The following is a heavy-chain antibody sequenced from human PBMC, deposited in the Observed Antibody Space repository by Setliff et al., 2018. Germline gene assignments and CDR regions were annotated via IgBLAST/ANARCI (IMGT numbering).Heavy chain of an antibody. D-gene: IGHD2-21*02. CDR3: ARGFDVCGGGACYTDGPYYFDY. CDR1: GESFSGHY. J-gene: IGHJ4*02. CDR2: INHSGST. V-gene: IGHV4-34*01. Sequence: NPSETLSLTCAVYGESFSGHYWSWIRQPPGKGLEWIGEINHSGSTNYNPSLKSRVTISVDTSKNQFSLKLSSVAAADTAVYYCARGFDVCGGGACYTDGPYYFDYWGLGTLVTSPQ.